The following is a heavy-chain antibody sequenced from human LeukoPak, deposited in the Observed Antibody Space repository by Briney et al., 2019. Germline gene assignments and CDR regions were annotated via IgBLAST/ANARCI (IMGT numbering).Heavy chain of an antibody. CDR1: GFIFDDYG. CDR3: ASGLGYCSGGTCHPEFDY. V-gene: IGHV3-20*04. D-gene: IGHD2-15*01. CDR2: MNWNGGST. J-gene: IGHJ4*01. Sequence: PGGSLRLSCAASGFIFDDYGMSWVRQAPGKGLEWVSGMNWNGGSTGYADSVKGRFTISRNNAKNSLYLQMNSLRAEDTAFYYCASGLGYCSGGTCHPEFDYWGHGTLVTVSS.